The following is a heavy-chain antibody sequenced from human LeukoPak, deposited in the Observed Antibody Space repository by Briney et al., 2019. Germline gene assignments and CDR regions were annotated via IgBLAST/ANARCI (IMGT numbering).Heavy chain of an antibody. V-gene: IGHV4-4*07. D-gene: IGHD1-1*01. CDR3: AREGTAGTNLNWFDP. J-gene: IGHJ5*02. CDR1: GGSISHYY. Sequence: PSETLSLTCTVSGGSISHYYWSWIRQPAGKGLEWIGRIYTSGSTNYNPSLKSRVTMSVDTSKDQFSLKLSSVTAADTAVYYCAREGTAGTNLNWFDPWGQGTLVTVSS. CDR2: IYTSGST.